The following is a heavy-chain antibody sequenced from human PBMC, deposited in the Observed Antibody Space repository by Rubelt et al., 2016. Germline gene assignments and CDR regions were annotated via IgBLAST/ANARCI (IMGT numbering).Heavy chain of an antibody. Sequence: VQLVQSGAEVKKPGASVKVSCKASGYTFTSYLMVWVRQAPGQGLECLGTINPNGGNTNYEQNFQGRVSMTRDTSTSTVYMELSSLRSEDTAVYYCAREIIAAAGFDYWGQGTLVTVSS. CDR1: GYTFTSYL. D-gene: IGHD6-25*01. J-gene: IGHJ4*02. CDR2: INPNGGNT. V-gene: IGHV1-46*01. CDR3: AREIIAAAGFDY.